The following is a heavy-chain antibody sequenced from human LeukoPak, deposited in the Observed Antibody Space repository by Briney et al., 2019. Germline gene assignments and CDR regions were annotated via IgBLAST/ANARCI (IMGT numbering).Heavy chain of an antibody. D-gene: IGHD2-2*02. CDR1: GGTFSSYA. Sequence: ASVKVSCKASGGTFSSYAISWVRQAPGQGLEWMGIINPSGGSTSYAQKFQGRVTMTRDTSTSTVYMELSSLRSEDTAVYYCARSGDIVVVPAAIDLGYWGQGTLVTVSS. J-gene: IGHJ4*02. V-gene: IGHV1-46*01. CDR3: ARSGDIVVVPAAIDLGY. CDR2: INPSGGST.